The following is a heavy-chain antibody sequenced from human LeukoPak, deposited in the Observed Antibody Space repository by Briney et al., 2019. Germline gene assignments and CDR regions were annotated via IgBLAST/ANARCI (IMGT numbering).Heavy chain of an antibody. CDR1: GYTLTELS. CDR2: FDPEDGET. J-gene: IGHJ4*02. CDR3: ATDLALYCSSTSCLGLRDY. D-gene: IGHD2-2*01. Sequence: ASVKVSCKVSGYTLTELSMHWVRQAPGKGLEWMGGFDPEDGETIYAQKFQGRVTMTEDTSTDTAYMELSSLRSEDTAVYYCATDLALYCSSTSCLGLRDYWGQGTLVTVSS. V-gene: IGHV1-24*01.